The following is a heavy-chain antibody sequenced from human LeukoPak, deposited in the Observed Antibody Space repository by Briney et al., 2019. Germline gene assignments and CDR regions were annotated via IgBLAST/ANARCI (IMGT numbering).Heavy chain of an antibody. V-gene: IGHV4-31*03. J-gene: IGHJ4*02. Sequence: SETLSLTCTVSGGSISSGGYYWSWIRQHPGQGLEWIGYIYYSGSTYYNPSLKSRVTISVDTSKNQFSLKLSSVTAADTAVYYCARDRDGVGAYDYWGQGTLVTVSS. D-gene: IGHD1-26*01. CDR2: IYYSGST. CDR3: ARDRDGVGAYDY. CDR1: GGSISSGGYY.